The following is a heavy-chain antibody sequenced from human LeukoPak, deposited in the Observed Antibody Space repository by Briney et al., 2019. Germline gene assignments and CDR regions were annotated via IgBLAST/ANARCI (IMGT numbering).Heavy chain of an antibody. D-gene: IGHD4-23*01. CDR1: GGSISSGGYS. J-gene: IGHJ5*02. Sequence: SETLSLTCAVSGGSISSGGYSWSWIRQPPGKGLEWIGYIYHSGSTYYNPSLKSRVTISVDRSKNQFSLKLSSVTAADTAVYYCARERVGRVYGGNSGLDPWGQGTLVTVSS. CDR3: ARERVGRVYGGNSGLDP. V-gene: IGHV4-30-2*01. CDR2: IYHSGST.